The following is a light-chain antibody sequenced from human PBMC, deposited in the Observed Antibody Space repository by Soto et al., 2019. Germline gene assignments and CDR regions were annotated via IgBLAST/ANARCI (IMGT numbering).Light chain of an antibody. CDR3: QKYDSDPRT. CDR2: DAS. V-gene: IGKV3-11*01. CDR1: QSVNIY. Sequence: EIVLSQSPATLSLCPGERATLSCGASQSVNIYLALYQQKPGQAPRLLIYDASNRATGIPDRFSGSGSGTDFTLTISSLQPEDVATYYCQKYDSDPRTFGQGTKVDIK. J-gene: IGKJ1*01.